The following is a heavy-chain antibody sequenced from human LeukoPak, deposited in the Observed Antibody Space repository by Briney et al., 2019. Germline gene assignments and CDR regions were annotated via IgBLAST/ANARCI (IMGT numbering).Heavy chain of an antibody. CDR2: TYYSGST. CDR1: GGSISNSNYY. CDR3: AKWLLFNRYYYGIDV. Sequence: SSETLSLTCTVSGGSISNSNYYWDWIRQPPGKGLERIGTTYYSGSTYYNPSLKDRVTISVDTSKNQFSLRLSSVNPADTAVYYCAKWLLFNRYYYGIDVWGRGTTVTVSS. J-gene: IGHJ6*02. D-gene: IGHD5-24*01. V-gene: IGHV4-39*01.